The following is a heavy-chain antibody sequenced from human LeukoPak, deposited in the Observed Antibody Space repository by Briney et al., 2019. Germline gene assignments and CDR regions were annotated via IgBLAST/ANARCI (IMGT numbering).Heavy chain of an antibody. CDR2: IYAGGNT. D-gene: IGHD3-16*02. V-gene: IGHV3-53*01. CDR3: ARRVWGTNRYTDC. J-gene: IGHJ4*02. Sequence: GGSLRLSCAASGFTVSTNYMSWVRQAPGKGLESVSIIYAGGNTYYADSVKGRFTISRDNSKNTLYLQMNSLRAEDTAVYYCARRVWGTNRYTDCWGQGTLVTVSS. CDR1: GFTVSTNY.